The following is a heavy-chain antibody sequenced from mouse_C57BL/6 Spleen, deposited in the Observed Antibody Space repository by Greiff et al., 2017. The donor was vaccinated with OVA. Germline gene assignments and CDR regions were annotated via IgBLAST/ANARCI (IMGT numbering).Heavy chain of an antibody. CDR1: GYTFTSYW. Sequence: QVQLQQPGAELVMPGASVKLSCKASGYTFTSYWMHWVKQRPGQGLEWIGEIDPSDSYTNYNQKFKGKSTLTVDKSSSTAYMQLSSLTSEDSVVYYCARGFGTTVVAKDYWGQGTTLTVSS. J-gene: IGHJ2*01. D-gene: IGHD1-1*01. CDR2: IDPSDSYT. V-gene: IGHV1-69*01. CDR3: ARGFGTTVVAKDY.